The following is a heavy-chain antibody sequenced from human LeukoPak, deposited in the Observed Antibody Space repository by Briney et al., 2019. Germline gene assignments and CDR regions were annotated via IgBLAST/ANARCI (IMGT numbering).Heavy chain of an antibody. CDR2: IKHSGST. Sequence: PSETLSLTCAVYGGSFSGYYWSWIRQPPGKWLEWIAEIKHSGSTNYHPSLKSRVTISVDTSKNQFSLKVGSVAAADTAVYYCARGLRYFDWSYNDYWGQGTLVTVSS. J-gene: IGHJ4*02. V-gene: IGHV4-34*01. CDR1: GGSFSGYY. CDR3: ARGLRYFDWSYNDY. D-gene: IGHD3-9*01.